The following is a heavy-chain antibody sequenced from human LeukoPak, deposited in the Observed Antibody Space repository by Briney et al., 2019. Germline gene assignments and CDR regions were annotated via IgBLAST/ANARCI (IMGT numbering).Heavy chain of an antibody. V-gene: IGHV1-18*01. CDR2: ISGYNGNT. CDR3: ARDAPIAAADILNWFDP. Sequence: ASVQVSCKASGYSFTSFGINWVRQAPGQGLEWMGWISGYNGNTHYAQKVQGRVTMTRDTSTSTVYMELSSLRSEDTAVYYCARDAPIAAADILNWFDPWGQGTLVTVSS. CDR1: GYSFTSFG. J-gene: IGHJ5*02. D-gene: IGHD6-13*01.